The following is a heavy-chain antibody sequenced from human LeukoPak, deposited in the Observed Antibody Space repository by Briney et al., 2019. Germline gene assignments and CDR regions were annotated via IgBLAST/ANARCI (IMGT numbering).Heavy chain of an antibody. D-gene: IGHD3-16*02. CDR1: GLTFTIYA. J-gene: IGHJ5*02. CDR2: FRGSGGST. V-gene: IGHV3-23*01. Sequence: GGSLRPSCAASGLTFTIYAMSWVRPAPGDWLGWVSAFRGSGGSTYYTDSGKGRFTISRDNSKNTLYLEMNSLRAEDTAVYYCAKEYYDYVWGSYRYRPSFDPWGQGTLVTVSS. CDR3: AKEYYDYVWGSYRYRPSFDP.